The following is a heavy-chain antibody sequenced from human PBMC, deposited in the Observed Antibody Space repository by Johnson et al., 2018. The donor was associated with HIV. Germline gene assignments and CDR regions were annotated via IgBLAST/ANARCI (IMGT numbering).Heavy chain of an antibody. CDR2: TRNKANSYTT. Sequence: VQLVESGGGLVQPGGSLRLSCAASGFTFSDHYMDWVRQAPGKGLEWVGRTRNKANSYTTEYAASVKGRFTISRDDSKHSLYLQMNSLKTEDTAVYYCVRVELGAFDIWGQGTMVTVSS. CDR1: GFTFSDHY. J-gene: IGHJ3*02. V-gene: IGHV3-72*01. CDR3: VRVELGAFDI. D-gene: IGHD1-7*01.